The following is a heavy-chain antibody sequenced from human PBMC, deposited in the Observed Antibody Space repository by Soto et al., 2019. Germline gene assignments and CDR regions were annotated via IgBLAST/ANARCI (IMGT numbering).Heavy chain of an antibody. CDR1: GYTLTELS. CDR3: AIVVYYYDYHGVHV. J-gene: IGHJ6*02. Sequence: ASVKVSCKVSGYTLTELSMHWVRQAPGKGLEWMGGFDPEDGETIYAQKFQGRVTMTEDTSTDTAYMELSSLRSEDTAVYYCAIVVYYYDYHGVHVWGPGTTFTDS. CDR2: FDPEDGET. V-gene: IGHV1-24*01.